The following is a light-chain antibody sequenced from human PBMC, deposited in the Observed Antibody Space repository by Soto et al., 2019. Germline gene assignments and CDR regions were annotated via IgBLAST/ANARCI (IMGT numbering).Light chain of an antibody. Sequence: EIVWTQSTGTPSLSPGERATLSCRASQSVSSSYLAWYQQTPGQAPRLLIDGASSRATGIQDTFSGSESGIDVTLALSRMEREHVAVYYYQRYGNSPPSNFGQGNKLDIK. CDR1: QSVSSSY. CDR3: QRYGNSPPSN. J-gene: IGKJ2*01. CDR2: GAS. V-gene: IGKV3-20*01.